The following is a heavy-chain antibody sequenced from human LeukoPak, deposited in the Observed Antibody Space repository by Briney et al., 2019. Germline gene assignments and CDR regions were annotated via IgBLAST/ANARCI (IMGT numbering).Heavy chain of an antibody. Sequence: GSLRLSCAASGFPFSSYSMNWVRQAPGKGLEWVSAISGSGGSTYYADSVKGPFTISRDKSKNTLYLQMNSLRAEDTAVYYCAKDLPGGSSSDWGQGTLVTVSS. CDR3: AKDLPGGSSSD. V-gene: IGHV3-23*01. J-gene: IGHJ4*02. D-gene: IGHD6-13*01. CDR1: GFPFSSYS. CDR2: ISGSGGST.